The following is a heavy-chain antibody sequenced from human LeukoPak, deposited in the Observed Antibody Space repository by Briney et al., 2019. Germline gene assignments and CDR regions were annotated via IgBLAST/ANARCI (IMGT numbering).Heavy chain of an antibody. V-gene: IGHV4-39*07. CDR2: IYYSGST. J-gene: IGHJ5*02. Sequence: SETLSLTCTVSGGSISSSSYYWGWIRQPPGKGLEWIGSIYYSGSTYYNPSLKSRVTISVDTSKNQFSLKLSSVTAADTAVYYCARDPSGGDRPEDWFDPWGQGTLVTVSS. CDR1: GGSISSSSYY. CDR3: ARDPSGGDRPEDWFDP.